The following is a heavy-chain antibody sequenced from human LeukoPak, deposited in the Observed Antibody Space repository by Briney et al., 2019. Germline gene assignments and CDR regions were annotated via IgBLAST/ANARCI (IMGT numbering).Heavy chain of an antibody. V-gene: IGHV3-9*01. D-gene: IGHD3-16*02. CDR1: GFTFDDYA. Sequence: PGRSLRLSCAASGFTFDDYAMHWVRQAPGKGLEWVSGISWNSDSIGYADSVKGRFTISRDNAKNSLYLQMNSLRVEDTALYYCAKGPPLRLGELSSWGQGTLVTVSS. J-gene: IGHJ5*02. CDR3: AKGPPLRLGELSS. CDR2: ISWNSDSI.